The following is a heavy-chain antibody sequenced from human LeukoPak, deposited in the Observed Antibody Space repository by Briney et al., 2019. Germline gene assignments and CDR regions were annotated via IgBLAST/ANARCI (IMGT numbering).Heavy chain of an antibody. V-gene: IGHV1-2*02. CDR1: GYTFTGYY. J-gene: IGHJ5*02. Sequence: ASVRVSYKASGYTFTGYYMHWVRQAPGQGLEWMGWINPNSGGTNYAQKFQGRVTMTRDTSISTAYMELSRLRSDDTAVYYCARGTIVNGDYVIWVWFDPWGQGTLVTVSS. CDR3: ARGTIVNGDYVIWVWFDP. D-gene: IGHD4-17*01. CDR2: INPNSGGT.